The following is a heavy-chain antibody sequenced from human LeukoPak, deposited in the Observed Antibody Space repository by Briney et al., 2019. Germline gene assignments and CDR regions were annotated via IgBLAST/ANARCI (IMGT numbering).Heavy chain of an antibody. D-gene: IGHD6-13*01. CDR1: GFTFSSYW. V-gene: IGHV3-7*01. J-gene: IGHJ4*02. CDR3: ARDNIETSGIDFDY. CDR2: IKQDGSEK. Sequence: GGSLRLTCAASGFTFSSYWMSWVRQAPGKGLEWVANIKQDGSEKYYVDSVKGRFTISRDNAKNSLYLQMNSLRAGDTAVYFCARDNIETSGIDFDYWGQGTLVTVSS.